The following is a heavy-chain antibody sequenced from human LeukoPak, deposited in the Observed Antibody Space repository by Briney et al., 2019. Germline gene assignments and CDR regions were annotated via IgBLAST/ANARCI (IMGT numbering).Heavy chain of an antibody. Sequence: ASVKVSCKASGYTFTSYGISWVRQAPGQGLEWMGWISAYNGNTNYAQKLQGRVTMTTDTSTSTAYMELRSLRSDDTAVHYCARDSDRPITAGGFGESREIGFDPWGQGTLVTVSS. CDR3: ARDSDRPITAGGFGESREIGFDP. V-gene: IGHV1-18*01. CDR1: GYTFTSYG. CDR2: ISAYNGNT. D-gene: IGHD3-10*01. J-gene: IGHJ5*02.